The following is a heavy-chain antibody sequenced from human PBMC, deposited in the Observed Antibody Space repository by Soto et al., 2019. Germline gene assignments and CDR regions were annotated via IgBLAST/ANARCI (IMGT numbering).Heavy chain of an antibody. V-gene: IGHV3-7*03. J-gene: IGHJ4*02. CDR1: GFTFSSYW. Sequence: EVQLVESGGGLVQPGGSLRLSCAASGFTFSSYWMSWVRQAPGKGLEWVANIKQDGSEKYYVDSVKGRFTIYRDNAKNSLYLQMNSLRAEDTAVYYCARESDESSSSSSMDFDYWGQGTLVTVSS. CDR2: IKQDGSEK. CDR3: ARESDESSSSSSMDFDY. D-gene: IGHD6-6*01.